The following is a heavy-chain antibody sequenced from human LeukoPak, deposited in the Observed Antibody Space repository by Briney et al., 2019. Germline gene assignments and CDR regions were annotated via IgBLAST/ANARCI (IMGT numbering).Heavy chain of an antibody. V-gene: IGHV3-23*01. D-gene: IGHD2-2*01. Sequence: GGSLRLSCAASGFTFSSYAMSWARQAPGKGLEWVSAISGSGGSTYYADSVKGRFTISRDNSKNTLYLQMNSLRAEDTAVYYCAKSSNARSSTSCYYYYGMDVWGQGTTVTVSS. J-gene: IGHJ6*02. CDR2: ISGSGGST. CDR1: GFTFSSYA. CDR3: AKSSNARSSTSCYYYYGMDV.